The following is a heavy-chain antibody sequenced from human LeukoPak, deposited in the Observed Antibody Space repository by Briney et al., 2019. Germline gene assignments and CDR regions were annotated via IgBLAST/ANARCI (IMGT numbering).Heavy chain of an antibody. CDR1: GGTFSSYA. D-gene: IGHD5-24*01. CDR2: IIPIFGTA. CDR3: ANCRDGYNRGWFDP. Sequence: ASVKVSCTASGGTFSSYAISWVRQAPGQGLEWMGGIIPIFGTANYAQKFQGRVTITADESTSTPYMELSSLRSEDTAVYYCANCRDGYNRGWFDPWGQGTLVTVSS. J-gene: IGHJ5*02. V-gene: IGHV1-69*13.